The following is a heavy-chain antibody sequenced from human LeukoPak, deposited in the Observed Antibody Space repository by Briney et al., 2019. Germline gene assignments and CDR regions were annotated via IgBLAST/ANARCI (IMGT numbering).Heavy chain of an antibody. V-gene: IGHV3-23*01. D-gene: IGHD2-21*02. CDR1: GFSFSNYG. CDR3: AKGRLDYGDYYVDD. Sequence: GGSLRLSCAASGFSFSNYGMSWVLQAPGKGLQWVSVISGSGGTTYYADSVKGRFTISRDNSKNTLYLQMNSLRAEDTSLYYCAKGRLDYGDYYVDDWGQGTLVTVSS. CDR2: ISGSGGTT. J-gene: IGHJ4*02.